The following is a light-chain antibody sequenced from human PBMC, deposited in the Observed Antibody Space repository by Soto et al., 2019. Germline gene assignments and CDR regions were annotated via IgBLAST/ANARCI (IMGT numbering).Light chain of an antibody. Sequence: IQMTQSPSSLSASVGDRVTITCRASQDIRKDLAWYQQKPGKAPNLLIFGASTLQSGVPSRFSGSGSGTEFTLTISSLQPEDFATYYCQQLNSHPRTFGQGTKLEIK. CDR2: GAS. CDR1: QDIRKD. CDR3: QQLNSHPRT. V-gene: IGKV1-9*01. J-gene: IGKJ2*01.